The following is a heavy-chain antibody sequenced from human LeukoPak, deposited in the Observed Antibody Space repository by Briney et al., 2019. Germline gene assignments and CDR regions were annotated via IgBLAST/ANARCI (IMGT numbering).Heavy chain of an antibody. CDR1: GFTFSSYA. D-gene: IGHD3-22*01. J-gene: IGHJ4*02. CDR2: ISYDGSNK. V-gene: IGHV3-30-3*01. Sequence: GGSLRLSCAASGFTFSSYAMHWVRQAPGKGLEWVAVISYDGSNKYYADSVKGRFTISRDNSKNTLYLQMNSLRAEDTAVYYCARDDSSGYFAEWGQGTLVTDSS. CDR3: ARDDSSGYFAE.